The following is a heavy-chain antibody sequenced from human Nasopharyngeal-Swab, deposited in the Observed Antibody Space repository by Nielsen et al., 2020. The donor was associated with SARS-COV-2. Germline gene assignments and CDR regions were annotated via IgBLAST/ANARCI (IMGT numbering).Heavy chain of an antibody. V-gene: IGHV4-38-2*02. CDR2: IYHSGST. CDR1: GYSISSGYY. D-gene: IGHD3-3*01. J-gene: IGHJ5*02. Sequence: SETLSLTCTVSGYSISSGYYWGWIRQPPGKGLEWIGSIYHSGSTYYNPSLKSRVTISVDTSKNQFPLKLSSVTAADTAVYYCARVVGDFWSGYYTGANWFDPWGQGTLVTVSS. CDR3: ARVVGDFWSGYYTGANWFDP.